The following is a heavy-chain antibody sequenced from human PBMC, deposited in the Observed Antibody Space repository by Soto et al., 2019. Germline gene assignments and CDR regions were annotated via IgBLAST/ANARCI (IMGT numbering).Heavy chain of an antibody. D-gene: IGHD2-15*01. Sequence: QVQLQESGPGLVKPSGTLSLTCAVSGGSISSSNWWSWVRQPPGKGLEWIGEIYHSGSTNYNPSPKSRXXIXVXXSKNQVSLKLSSVTAADTAVYYCARGISGGRHFDYWGQGPLVTVSS. CDR2: IYHSGST. J-gene: IGHJ4*02. CDR1: GGSISSSNW. CDR3: ARGISGGRHFDY. V-gene: IGHV4-4*02.